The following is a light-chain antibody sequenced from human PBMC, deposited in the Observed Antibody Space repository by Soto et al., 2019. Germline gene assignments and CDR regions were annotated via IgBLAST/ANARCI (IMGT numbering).Light chain of an antibody. CDR3: GTWDNSLSAVV. V-gene: IGLV1-51*01. CDR1: SSNIGNNY. J-gene: IGLJ2*01. CDR2: DSN. Sequence: QSVLTQPPSVSAAPGQKVTISCSGSSSNIGNNYVSWYQQLPGTAPKLLIYDSNKRPSGIPDRFSGSKSGTSATLGITGLQTGDEADYYCGTWDNSLSAVVFGGGTKVTAL.